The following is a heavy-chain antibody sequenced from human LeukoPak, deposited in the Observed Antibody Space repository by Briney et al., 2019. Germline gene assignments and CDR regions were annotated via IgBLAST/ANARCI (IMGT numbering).Heavy chain of an antibody. Sequence: ASVKVSCKASGCTFSSYAISWVRQAPGQGLEWMGMIIPILGIANYAQKFQGGVTITADKSTSTDYMELSSLRSEDTAVYYCARGDYYGSNNYYYYGMDVWGQGTTVTVSS. J-gene: IGHJ6*02. V-gene: IGHV1-69*04. CDR3: ARGDYYGSNNYYYYGMDV. D-gene: IGHD3-10*01. CDR2: IIPILGIA. CDR1: GCTFSSYA.